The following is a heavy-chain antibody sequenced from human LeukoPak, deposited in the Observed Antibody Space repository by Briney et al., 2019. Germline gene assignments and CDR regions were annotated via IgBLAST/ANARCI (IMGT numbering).Heavy chain of an antibody. J-gene: IGHJ4*02. V-gene: IGHV4-34*01. CDR1: GGSFSGYY. CDR3: AREFSSSWRRGYFDY. CDR2: INHSGST. Sequence: PSETLSLTCAVYGGSFSGYYWSWIRQPPGKGLEWIGEINHSGSTNYNPSLKSRVTISVDTSKNQFSLKLSSVTAADTAVYYCAREFSSSWRRGYFDYWGQGTLVTVSS. D-gene: IGHD6-13*01.